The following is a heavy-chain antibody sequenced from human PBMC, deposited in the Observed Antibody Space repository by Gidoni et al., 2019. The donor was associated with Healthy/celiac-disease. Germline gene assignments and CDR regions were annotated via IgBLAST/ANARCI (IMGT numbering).Heavy chain of an antibody. V-gene: IGHV1-2*04. Sequence: QVQLVQSGAEVKKPGASVKVSCKASGYTFTGYYMHWLRKAPGQGLEWMGWINPNSCGTNDAQKFKGWVTMTRDTSISTAYMELRRLRSDDTAVYYCARDGLDTSFGGSTLRGVYGMDVWGQGTTVTVSS. CDR2: INPNSCGT. CDR3: ARDGLDTSFGGSTLRGVYGMDV. D-gene: IGHD3-3*01. CDR1: GYTFTGYY. J-gene: IGHJ6*02.